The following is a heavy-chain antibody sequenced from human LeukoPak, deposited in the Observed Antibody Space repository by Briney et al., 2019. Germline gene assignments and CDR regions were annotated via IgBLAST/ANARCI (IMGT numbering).Heavy chain of an antibody. J-gene: IGHJ6*02. D-gene: IGHD2-21*01. CDR1: GLTFSRYA. CDR3: AKNSGGYARAMDV. Sequence: GGSLRLSCAASGLTFSRYAMTWVRQAPGKGLEWVSATSAGGGSATYYADSVKGRFTISRDNSKNTLYLQMNSLRAEDTAVYYCAKNSGGYARAMDVWGQGTTVTVSS. V-gene: IGHV3-23*01. CDR2: TSAGGGSAT.